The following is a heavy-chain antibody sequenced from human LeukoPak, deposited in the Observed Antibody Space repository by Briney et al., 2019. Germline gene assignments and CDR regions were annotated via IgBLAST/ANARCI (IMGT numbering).Heavy chain of an antibody. J-gene: IGHJ6*04. Sequence: GGSLRLSCAASGFTFSSYSMNWVRQAPGKGLEWVSYISSSSSTIYYADSVQGRFTISRDNSKNTLFLQMNSLRAEDTAVYYCAELGITMIGGVWGKGTTVTISS. V-gene: IGHV3-48*01. CDR1: GFTFSSYS. CDR2: ISSSSSTI. D-gene: IGHD3-10*02. CDR3: AELGITMIGGV.